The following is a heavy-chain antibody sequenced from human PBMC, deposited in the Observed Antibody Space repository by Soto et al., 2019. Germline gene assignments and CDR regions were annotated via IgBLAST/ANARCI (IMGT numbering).Heavy chain of an antibody. D-gene: IGHD3-3*01. CDR1: GYSISSGYY. V-gene: IGHV4-38-2*01. Sequence: PSETLSLTCAVSGYSISSGYYWGWIWQPPGKGLEWIGSIYHSGSTNYNPSLHSRVTISVDTSKNQFSLTLSSVTAADTAVYYCARGDGFWSGYSYLNYWGQGTPVTVSS. J-gene: IGHJ4*02. CDR3: ARGDGFWSGYSYLNY. CDR2: IYHSGST.